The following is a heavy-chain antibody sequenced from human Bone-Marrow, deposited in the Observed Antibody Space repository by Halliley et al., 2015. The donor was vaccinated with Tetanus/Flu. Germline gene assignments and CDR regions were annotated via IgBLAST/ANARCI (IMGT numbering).Heavy chain of an antibody. V-gene: IGHV1-69*01. CDR3: ARDRADYYDSSGYSGASDV. D-gene: IGHD3-22*01. CDR2: IIPIFDTP. CDR1: GGTFSSYA. Sequence: QLVQSGAEVKKPGSSVKVSCKASGGTFSSYAISWERQAPGQGLEWMGGIIPIFDTPNYAQQFQGRVTITADESTRTTYMELSSLRSEDTAVYYCARDRADYYDSSGYSGASDVWGQGTMVTVSS. J-gene: IGHJ3*01.